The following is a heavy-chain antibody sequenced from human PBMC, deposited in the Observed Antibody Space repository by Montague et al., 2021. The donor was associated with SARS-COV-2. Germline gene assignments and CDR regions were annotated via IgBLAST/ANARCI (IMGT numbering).Heavy chain of an antibody. J-gene: IGHJ5*02. CDR1: GFTFSSYA. CDR3: AKGFTYYFASGGHSNDFDP. V-gene: IGHV3-23*01. Sequence: SLRLSCAASGFTFSSYAMIWVRQAPGKGLEWVSTISSTGGSTYYADPVKGRFIISRDNSRNTVYMQMNNLRAEDTAVYYCAKGFTYYFASGGHSNDFDPWGQGTLVSVSS. CDR2: ISSTGGST. D-gene: IGHD3-10*01.